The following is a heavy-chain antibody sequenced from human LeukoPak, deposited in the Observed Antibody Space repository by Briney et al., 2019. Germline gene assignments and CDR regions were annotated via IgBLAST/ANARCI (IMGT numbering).Heavy chain of an antibody. CDR2: LTGSGDST. Sequence: GGSLRLSCAASGFTFSNYVMDWVRQAPGKGLEWVSGLTGSGDSTYYAGSVKGRFTISRDNSKNTLYLQMNSLRGEDTAVYYCAKEDYDFWSGYWFDYWGQGTLVTVSS. V-gene: IGHV3-23*01. CDR1: GFTFSNYV. J-gene: IGHJ4*02. CDR3: AKEDYDFWSGYWFDY. D-gene: IGHD3-3*01.